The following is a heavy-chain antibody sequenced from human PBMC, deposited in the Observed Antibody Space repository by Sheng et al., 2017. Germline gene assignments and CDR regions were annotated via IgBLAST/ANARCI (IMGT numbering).Heavy chain of an antibody. CDR3: ARDFRDRGPLGSDP. CDR1: GYSISSGYY. V-gene: IGHV4-38-2*02. J-gene: IGHJ5*02. D-gene: IGHD3-10*01. Sequence: QVQLQESGPGLVKPSETLSLTCTVSGYSISSGYYWGWIRQPPGKGLEWIGSIYHSGSTYYNPSLKSLVTISVDTSKNQFSLKLSSVTAADTAVYYCARDFRDRGPLGSDPWGPGNP. CDR2: IYHSGST.